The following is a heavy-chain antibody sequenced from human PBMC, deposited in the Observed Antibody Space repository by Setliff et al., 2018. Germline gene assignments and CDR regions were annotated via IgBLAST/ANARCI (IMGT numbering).Heavy chain of an antibody. Sequence: ASVKVSCKASPYTFTAYYLHWVRQAPGQGLEWMGWINPNNGGTKYAQKFQGRVXMTRXXXXXXXXXXXXXXXXXXXAVYYCARSPTRTTGSHYLGYYYYYMDFWGKGTTVTVSS. V-gene: IGHV1-2*02. D-gene: IGHD1-1*01. CDR1: PYTFTAYY. CDR2: INPNNGGT. CDR3: ARSPTRTTGSHYLGYYYYYMDF. J-gene: IGHJ6*03.